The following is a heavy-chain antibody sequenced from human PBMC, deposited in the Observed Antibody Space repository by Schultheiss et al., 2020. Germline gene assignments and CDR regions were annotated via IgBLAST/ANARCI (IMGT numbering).Heavy chain of an antibody. Sequence: SETLSLKCAVYGGSFSGHCWNWIRQSPGKGLEWIGEINHSGGTNYHPSLKSRVTISVDTSKNQFSLKLSSVTAADTAVYYCARSTTLMVYASFDYWGQGTLVTVSA. J-gene: IGHJ4*02. CDR2: INHSGGT. CDR1: GGSFSGHC. CDR3: ARSTTLMVYASFDY. V-gene: IGHV4-34*01. D-gene: IGHD2-8*01.